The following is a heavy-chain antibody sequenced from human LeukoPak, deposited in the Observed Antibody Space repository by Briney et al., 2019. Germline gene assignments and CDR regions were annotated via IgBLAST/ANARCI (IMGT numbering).Heavy chain of an antibody. J-gene: IGHJ5*02. CDR1: GGSFSGYY. D-gene: IGHD2-2*01. CDR3: ATNPGGYCSSTRCYGEAP. Sequence: SETLSLTCAVYGGSFSGYYWSWIRQTPGKGLEWIGEINHIGSTNYNPSLKSRVSISVDSSRNQSSLKLTSVTAADTAVYYCATNPGGYCSSTRCYGEAPWGQGTLVTVSS. CDR2: INHIGST. V-gene: IGHV4-34*01.